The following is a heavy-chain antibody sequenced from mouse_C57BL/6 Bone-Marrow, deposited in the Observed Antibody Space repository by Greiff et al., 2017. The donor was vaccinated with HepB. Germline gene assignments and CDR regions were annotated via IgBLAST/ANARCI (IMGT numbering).Heavy chain of an antibody. D-gene: IGHD3-2*01. Sequence: EVNVVESGGGLVKPGGSLKLSCAASGFTFSDYGMHWVRQAPEKGLEWVAYISSGSSTIYYADTVKGRFTISRDNAKNTLFLQMTSLRSEDTAMYYCARDSPYYAMDCWGQGTSVTVSS. V-gene: IGHV5-17*01. CDR1: GFTFSDYG. CDR3: ARDSPYYAMDC. J-gene: IGHJ4*01. CDR2: ISSGSSTI.